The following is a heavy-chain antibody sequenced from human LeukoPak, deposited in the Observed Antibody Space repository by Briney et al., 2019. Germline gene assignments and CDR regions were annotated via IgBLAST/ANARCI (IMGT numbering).Heavy chain of an antibody. D-gene: IGHD1-14*01. CDR2: TSAYNGNT. V-gene: IGHV1-18*01. CDR1: GYTFTSYG. J-gene: IGHJ6*02. CDR3: AREETHHVYYGMDV. Sequence: ASVKVSCKASGYTFTSYGISWVRQAPGQGLEWMGWTSAYNGNTNYAQKVQGRVTMTTDTSTSTAYMELRSLRSDDTAVYYCAREETHHVYYGMDVWGQGTMVTVSS.